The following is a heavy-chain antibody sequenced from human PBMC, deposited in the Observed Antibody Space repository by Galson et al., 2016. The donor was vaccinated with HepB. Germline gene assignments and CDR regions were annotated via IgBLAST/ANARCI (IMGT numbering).Heavy chain of an antibody. J-gene: IGHJ3*02. D-gene: IGHD1-26*01. CDR3: ARGSSIVGKRGAFDI. Sequence: SVKVSCKASGYTFTTYYLHWVRQAPGQGLQWMGIINPSGGSTSYAQNFQGRVTMTRDKSTSTVYMDLSSLRSEDTAVYYCARGSSIVGKRGAFDIWGQGTMVTVSS. CDR1: GYTFTTYY. CDR2: INPSGGST. V-gene: IGHV1-46*01.